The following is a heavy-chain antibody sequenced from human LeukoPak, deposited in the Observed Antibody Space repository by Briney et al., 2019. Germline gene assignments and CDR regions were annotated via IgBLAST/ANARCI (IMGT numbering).Heavy chain of an antibody. D-gene: IGHD3-22*01. CDR1: GGSFSGYY. J-gene: IGHJ4*02. V-gene: IGHV4-34*01. Sequence: SETLSLTCAVYGGSFSGYYWSWIRQPPGKGLEWIGEINHSGSTNYNPSLKSRVTISVDTSKNQFSLKLSSVTAADTAVYYCAKDFYYDSSGYYYPENPFDYWGQGTLVTVSS. CDR2: INHSGST. CDR3: AKDFYYDSSGYYYPENPFDY.